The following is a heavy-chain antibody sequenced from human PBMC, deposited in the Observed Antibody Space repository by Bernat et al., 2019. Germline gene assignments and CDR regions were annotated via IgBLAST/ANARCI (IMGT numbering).Heavy chain of an antibody. Sequence: QVQLVESGGGVVQPGRSLRLSCAASGFTFSSYGMHWVRQAPGMGLEWVAVIWYDGSNKYYADSVKGRFTISRDNSKNTLYLQMNSLRAEDTAVYYCARVGPYSSSWYYYYGMDVWGQGTTVTVSS. CDR2: IWYDGSNK. CDR1: GFTFSSYG. CDR3: ARVGPYSSSWYYYYGMDV. V-gene: IGHV3-33*01. D-gene: IGHD6-13*01. J-gene: IGHJ6*02.